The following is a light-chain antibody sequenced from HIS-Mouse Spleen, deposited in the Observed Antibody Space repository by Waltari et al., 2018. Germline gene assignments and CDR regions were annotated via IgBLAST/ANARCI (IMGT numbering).Light chain of an antibody. J-gene: IGLJ3*02. CDR3: AAWDDSLSGPV. V-gene: IGLV1-47*01. CDR1: SSNIGSNY. Sequence: SVLTQPPSASGTPGLRVTISCSGSSSNIGSNYVYRYQQLPGTAPKLLIYRNNQRPSGVPDRFSGSKSGTSASLAISGLRSEDEADYYCAAWDDSLSGPVFGGGTKLTVL. CDR2: RNN.